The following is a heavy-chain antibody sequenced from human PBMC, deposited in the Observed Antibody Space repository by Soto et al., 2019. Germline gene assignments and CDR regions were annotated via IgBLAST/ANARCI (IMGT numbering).Heavy chain of an antibody. CDR2: IYYSGRT. V-gene: IGHV4-31*03. CDR1: GGSISIGGYY. J-gene: IGHJ5*02. Sequence: SETLSVTCTFSGGSISIGGYYWSWIRQHPGKGLEWIGYIYYSGRTYYNPSLHSRVSIAVDTTENQFSLKLTSVTAADTSVYYCARGSFSSSSSWFDPWGRGTMVTVSS. CDR3: ARGSFSSSSSWFDP. D-gene: IGHD6-6*01.